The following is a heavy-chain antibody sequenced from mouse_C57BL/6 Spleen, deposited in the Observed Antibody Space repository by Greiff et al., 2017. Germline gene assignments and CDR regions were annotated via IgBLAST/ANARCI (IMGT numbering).Heavy chain of an antibody. J-gene: IGHJ1*03. V-gene: IGHV4-1*01. CDR3: ARQDYGNLYWYFDV. Sequence: EVNLVESGGGLVQPGGSLKLSCAASGIDFSRYWMSWVRRAPGKGLEWIGEINPDSSTINYAPSLKDKFIISRDNAKNTLYLQMSKVRSEDTALYYCARQDYGNLYWYFDVWGTGTTVTVSS. CDR1: GIDFSRYW. CDR2: INPDSSTI. D-gene: IGHD2-1*01.